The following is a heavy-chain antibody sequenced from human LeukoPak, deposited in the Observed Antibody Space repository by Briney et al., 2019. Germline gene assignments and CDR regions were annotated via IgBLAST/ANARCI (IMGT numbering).Heavy chain of an antibody. J-gene: IGHJ6*02. CDR2: IYYSGST. V-gene: IGHV4-31*02. CDR3: ARDYGRAYYYYGMDV. Sequence: LRLSCAASGFTFSVYGMHWIRQHPGKGLEWIGYIYYSGSTYYNPSLKSRVTISVDTSKNQFSLKLSSVTAADTAVYYCARDYGRAYYYYGMDVWGQGTTVTVSS. D-gene: IGHD4-17*01. CDR1: GFTFSVYG.